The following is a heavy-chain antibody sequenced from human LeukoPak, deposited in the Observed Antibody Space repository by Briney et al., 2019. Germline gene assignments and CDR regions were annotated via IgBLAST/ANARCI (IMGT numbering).Heavy chain of an antibody. J-gene: IGHJ4*02. CDR2: ISSSGSTI. CDR1: GFTFSSYE. D-gene: IGHD3-3*01. CDR3: AREGVYDSWDY. V-gene: IGHV3-48*03. Sequence: PGGSLRLSCAASGFTFSSYEMNWVRQATGKGLVWVSYISSSGSTIYYADSVKGRFTISRDNAKNSLYLQMNSLRAEDTAVYYCAREGVYDSWDYWGQGTLVTVSS.